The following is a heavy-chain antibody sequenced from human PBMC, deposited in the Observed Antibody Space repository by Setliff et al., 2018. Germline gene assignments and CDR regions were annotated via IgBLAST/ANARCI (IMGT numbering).Heavy chain of an antibody. CDR2: INRRGST. Sequence: SETLSLTCTVSGGSVNSGYDNWNWLRQPAGKGLEWIGHINRRGSTNFTPSLKSRVTISLDTSKNQFSLNLTSVTAADSAVYYCARATSGWYSAYYYYMDVWGKGTTVTVSS. CDR1: GGSVNSGYDN. V-gene: IGHV4-61*09. D-gene: IGHD6-19*01. J-gene: IGHJ6*03. CDR3: ARATSGWYSAYYYYMDV.